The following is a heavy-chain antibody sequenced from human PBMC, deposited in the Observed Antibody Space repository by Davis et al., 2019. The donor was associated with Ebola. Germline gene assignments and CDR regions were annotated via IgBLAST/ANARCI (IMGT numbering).Heavy chain of an antibody. V-gene: IGHV4-31*03. Sequence: SETLSLTCTVSGGSISSGGYYWSWIRQHPGKGLEWIGYIYYSGSTYYNPSLKSRVTISVDTSKNQFSLKLSSVTAADTAVYYCARDRGDVVVVAATSFYYYYGMDVWGQGTTVTVSS. CDR3: ARDRGDVVVVAATSFYYYYGMDV. D-gene: IGHD2-15*01. CDR1: GGSISSGGYY. J-gene: IGHJ6*02. CDR2: IYYSGST.